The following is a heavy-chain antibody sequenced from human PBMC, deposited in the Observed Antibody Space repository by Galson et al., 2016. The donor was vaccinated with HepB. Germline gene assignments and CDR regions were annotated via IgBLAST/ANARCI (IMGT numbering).Heavy chain of an antibody. CDR1: GLIVSSND. CDR3: ARDFKLGAPDYMDV. V-gene: IGHV3-53*05. CDR2: LYSGGTT. J-gene: IGHJ6*03. D-gene: IGHD1-26*01. Sequence: SLRLSCAASGLIVSSNDMSWVRQAPGKGLEWVSVLYSGGTTYYADSVKGRFTISRDNSKNTVDLQIHSLRSEDAAVYFCARDFKLGAPDYMDVWGKGTTVTVS.